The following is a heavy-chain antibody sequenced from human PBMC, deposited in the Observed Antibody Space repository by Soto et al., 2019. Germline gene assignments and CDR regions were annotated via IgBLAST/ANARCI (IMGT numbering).Heavy chain of an antibody. Sequence: GGSLRLSCAASGFTFSSYAMSWVRQAPGKGLEWVSAISGSGGSTYYADSVKGRFTISRDNSKNQLSLKVTSVTTADTAIYFCARGRVPAVWGQGTLVTVSS. CDR3: ARGRVPAV. D-gene: IGHD3-10*01. V-gene: IGHV3-23*01. CDR2: ISGSGGST. CDR1: GFTFSSYA. J-gene: IGHJ4*02.